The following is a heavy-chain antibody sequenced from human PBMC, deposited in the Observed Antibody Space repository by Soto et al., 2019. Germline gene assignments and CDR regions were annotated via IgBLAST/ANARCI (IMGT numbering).Heavy chain of an antibody. V-gene: IGHV3-74*01. CDR1: GFTFSNYW. CDR2: TNSDGSTS. CDR3: ARGDCVGGSCYSLAGSFYYYMDV. J-gene: IGHJ6*03. Sequence: EVQLVESGGGLVQPGGSLRLSCAASGFTFSNYWMYWVRQAPGKGLVWVSRTNSDGSTSSYADSVKGRFTISRDNAKTTLYLQMTRLRAEDMAVYYGARGDCVGGSCYSLAGSFYYYMDVWGKGTTVTVFS. D-gene: IGHD2-15*01.